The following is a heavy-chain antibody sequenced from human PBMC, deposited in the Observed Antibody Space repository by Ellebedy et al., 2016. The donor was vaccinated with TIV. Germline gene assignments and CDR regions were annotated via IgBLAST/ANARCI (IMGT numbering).Heavy chain of an antibody. J-gene: IGHJ4*02. V-gene: IGHV3-21*01. Sequence: GESLKISCAASGFTFSDYSMDWVRQAPGKGLEWVSSISIRNTYIYYADSVKGRFTISRDNAKNSLYLQMNSLRAEDTAVYYCAREHFVATRGFDYWGQGTLVTVSS. CDR2: ISIRNTYI. CDR3: AREHFVATRGFDY. CDR1: GFTFSDYS. D-gene: IGHD3-3*02.